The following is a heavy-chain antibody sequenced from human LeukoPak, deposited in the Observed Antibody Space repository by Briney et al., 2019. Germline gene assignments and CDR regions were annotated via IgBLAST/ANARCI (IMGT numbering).Heavy chain of an antibody. Sequence: SWVVTAPVKELEWVSAISGSGGSTYYADSVKGRFTISRDNSKNTLYLQMNSLRAEDTAVYYCAKVIGIVVVPAAYFDYWGQGTLVTVSS. CDR2: ISGSGGST. J-gene: IGHJ4*02. V-gene: IGHV3-23*01. CDR3: AKVIGIVVVPAAYFDY. D-gene: IGHD2-2*01.